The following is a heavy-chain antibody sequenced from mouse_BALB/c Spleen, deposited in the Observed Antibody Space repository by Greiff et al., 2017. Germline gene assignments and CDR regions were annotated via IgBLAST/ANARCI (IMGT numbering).Heavy chain of an antibody. D-gene: IGHD2-4*01. V-gene: IGHV1-7*01. CDR3: ARSSITTYAMDY. CDR1: GYTFTSYC. Sequence: QVQLQQSGAELAKPGASVKMSCKASGYTFTSYCMHWVKQRPGQGLEWIGYINPSTGYTEYNQKFKDKATLTADKSSSTAYMQLSSLTSEDSAVYYCARSSITTYAMDYWGQGTSVTVSS. J-gene: IGHJ4*01. CDR2: INPSTGYT.